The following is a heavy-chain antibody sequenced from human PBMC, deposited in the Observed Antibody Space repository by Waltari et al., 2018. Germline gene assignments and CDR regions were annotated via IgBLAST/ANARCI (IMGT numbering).Heavy chain of an antibody. D-gene: IGHD5-12*01. CDR3: VRDDRSTWLFDY. CDR2: MKRDGSEK. Sequence: EVHLVESGGGLVQPGGSLRLSCAASGFKFSTYWGTWVRQAPGKGLEWVASMKRDGSEKHYVDSVRGRFTISRDNAKNSLYLQMNSLRTEDTGVYYCVRDDRSTWLFDYWGQGTLVTVSS. V-gene: IGHV3-7*01. CDR1: GFKFSTYW. J-gene: IGHJ4*02.